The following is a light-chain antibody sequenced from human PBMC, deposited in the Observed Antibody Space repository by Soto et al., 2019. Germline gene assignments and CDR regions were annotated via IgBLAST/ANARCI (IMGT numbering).Light chain of an antibody. CDR2: GAS. Sequence: EIVLTQSPGTLSLSPGERATLSCRASQSVSSSYLAWYQQKPGQAPRLLIYGASSRATGIPDRFSGSGSGTDFTLTISRLEPEDFAVYSCPPYGSSPPVYPFRQGTKLEIK. J-gene: IGKJ2*01. V-gene: IGKV3-20*01. CDR3: PPYGSSPPVYP. CDR1: QSVSSSY.